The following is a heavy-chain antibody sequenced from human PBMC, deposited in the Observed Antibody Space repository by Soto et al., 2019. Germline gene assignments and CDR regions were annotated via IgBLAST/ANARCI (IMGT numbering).Heavy chain of an antibody. J-gene: IGHJ5*02. Sequence: PGGSLRLSCAASGFTFSSYSMNWVRQAPGKGLEWVSSISSSSSYIYYADSVKGRFTISRDNAKNSLYLQMNSLRAEDTAVYYCARDFIIAVADPTWFDPWGKGTLVTVSS. CDR2: ISSSSSYI. D-gene: IGHD6-19*01. V-gene: IGHV3-21*01. CDR1: GFTFSSYS. CDR3: ARDFIIAVADPTWFDP.